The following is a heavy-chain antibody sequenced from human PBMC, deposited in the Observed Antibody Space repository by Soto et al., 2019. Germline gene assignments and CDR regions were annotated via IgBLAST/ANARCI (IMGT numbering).Heavy chain of an antibody. J-gene: IGHJ6*02. V-gene: IGHV1-58*01. CDR3: AADHFYYGSGSYTSHMDV. D-gene: IGHD3-10*01. CDR2: IVVGSGNT. CDR1: GFTFTSSA. Sequence: SVKVSCKASGFTFTSSAVQWVLQARGQRLEWIGWIVVGSGNTNYAQKFQERVTITRDMSTSTAYMELSSLRSEDTAVYYCAADHFYYGSGSYTSHMDVWGQGTTVTVSS.